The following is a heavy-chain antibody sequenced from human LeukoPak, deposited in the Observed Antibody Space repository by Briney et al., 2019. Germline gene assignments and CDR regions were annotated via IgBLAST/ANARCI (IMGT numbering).Heavy chain of an antibody. CDR1: GFSFSVYS. D-gene: IGHD4-23*01. CDR3: ASYGGFTSATLVDLL. Sequence: GGSLRLSCAASGFSFSVYSMNWVRQAPGKGLEWVSSTSSRSYTDYAGSVRGRFTISRDNAKNSLFLQMNSLRAEDTAVYYCASYGGFTSATLVDLLWGQGTLVTVSS. CDR2: TSSRSYT. V-gene: IGHV3-69-1*01. J-gene: IGHJ4*02.